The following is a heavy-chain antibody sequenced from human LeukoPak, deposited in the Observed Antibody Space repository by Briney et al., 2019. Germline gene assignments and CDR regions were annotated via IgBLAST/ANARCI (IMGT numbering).Heavy chain of an antibody. V-gene: IGHV5-51*01. Sequence: GESLKISCKGSGYSFTSYWIGWVRQMPGKGLEWMGIIYPGDSDTRYSPSFQGQVTISADKSISTAYLQWSSLKASDTAMYYCARHSAKYCSGGSCCFSSWFDPWGQGTLVTVSS. J-gene: IGHJ5*02. D-gene: IGHD2-15*01. CDR2: IYPGDSDT. CDR3: ARHSAKYCSGGSCCFSSWFDP. CDR1: GYSFTSYW.